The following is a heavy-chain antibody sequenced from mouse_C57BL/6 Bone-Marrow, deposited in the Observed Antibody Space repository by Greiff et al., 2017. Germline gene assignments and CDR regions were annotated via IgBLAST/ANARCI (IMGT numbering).Heavy chain of an antibody. D-gene: IGHD2-4*01. V-gene: IGHV14-3*01. CDR1: GFNIKNTY. J-gene: IGHJ3*01. CDR3: APYDYYEFAY. CDR2: IDPANGNT. Sequence: VQLKESVAELVRPGASVKLSCTASGFNIKNTYMHWVKQRPEQGLEWIGRIDPANGNTKYAPKFQGKATITADPSSNTAYLQLSSLTAEDTASYYSAPYDYYEFAYWGQGTLVTVSA.